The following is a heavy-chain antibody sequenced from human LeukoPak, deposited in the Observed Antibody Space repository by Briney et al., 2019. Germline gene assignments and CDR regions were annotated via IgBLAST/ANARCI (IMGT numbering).Heavy chain of an antibody. CDR2: IYTSGST. V-gene: IGHV4-4*07. CDR3: ARGRVYYDSSGYYFDY. J-gene: IGHJ4*02. CDR1: GVSFSSFY. D-gene: IGHD3-22*01. Sequence: SDTLSLTCTVSGVSFSSFYWSWIRQPAGKGLEWIGRIYTSGSTNYNPSLKSRVTMSVDTSKNQFSLKLSSVTAADTAVYYCARGRVYYDSSGYYFDYWGQGTLVTVSS.